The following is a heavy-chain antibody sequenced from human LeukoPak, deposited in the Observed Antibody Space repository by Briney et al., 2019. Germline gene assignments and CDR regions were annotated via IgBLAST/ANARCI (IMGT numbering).Heavy chain of an antibody. CDR2: IKQDGSEK. D-gene: IGHD3-22*01. J-gene: IGHJ4*02. CDR3: AREYYYDSSGGFDY. V-gene: IGHV3-7*03. Sequence: GGSLRLSCAASGFTFSSYWMSWVRQAPGKGLEWVANIKQDGSEKYYVDSVKGRFTISRDNSKNTLYLQMNSLRAEDTAVYYCAREYYYDSSGGFDYWGQGTLVTVSS. CDR1: GFTFSSYW.